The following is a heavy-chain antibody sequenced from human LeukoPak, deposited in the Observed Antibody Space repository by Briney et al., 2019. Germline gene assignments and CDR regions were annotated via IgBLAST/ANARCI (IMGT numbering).Heavy chain of an antibody. CDR1: GFSLSTSGTR. CDR2: IDWDDDK. D-gene: IGHD6-6*01. CDR3: TRISADSGSSPFDY. J-gene: IGHJ4*02. V-gene: IGHV2-70*04. Sequence: SGPTLVNPTQTLTLSCTFSGFSLSTSGTRVNWIRQPPGKALEWLARIDWDDDKFYSTSLKPSLTISKDTSKNQVVLTMTNMDPAYSATFYCTRISADSGSSPFDYWGQGTLVTVSS.